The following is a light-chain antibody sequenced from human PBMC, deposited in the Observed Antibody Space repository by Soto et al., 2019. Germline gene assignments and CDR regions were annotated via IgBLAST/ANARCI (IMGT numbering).Light chain of an antibody. CDR3: SSYTYV. Sequence: QSALTQPASVSGSPAQSITISCTGTSSDVGGYNYVSWYQQHPGKAPKLMIYDVSNRPSGVSNRFSGSKSGNTASLTISGLQAEDEADYYCSSYTYVFGTGTKVTVL. V-gene: IGLV2-14*01. CDR2: DVS. J-gene: IGLJ1*01. CDR1: SSDVGGYNY.